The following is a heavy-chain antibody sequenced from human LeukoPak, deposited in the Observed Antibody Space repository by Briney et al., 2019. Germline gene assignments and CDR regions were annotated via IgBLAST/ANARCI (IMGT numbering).Heavy chain of an antibody. J-gene: IGHJ4*02. Sequence: SETLSLTCTVSGGSISNYYWSWIRQPPGKGLEWIGYIYTSGSTNYNPSLKSRVTISVDTSKNQFSLKLSSVTAADTAVYYCARHRPHSGSLDYWGQGTLVTVSS. CDR2: IYTSGST. CDR3: ARHRPHSGSLDY. V-gene: IGHV4-4*09. CDR1: GGSISNYY. D-gene: IGHD1-26*01.